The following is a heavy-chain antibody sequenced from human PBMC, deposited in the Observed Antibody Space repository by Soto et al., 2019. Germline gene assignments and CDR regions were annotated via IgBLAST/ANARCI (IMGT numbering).Heavy chain of an antibody. CDR2: IIPIFGTA. V-gene: IGHV1-69*13. J-gene: IGHJ4*02. Sequence: SVKVSCKASGGTFSSYAISWVRQAPGRGLEWMGGIIPIFGTANYAQKFQGRVTITADESTSTAYMELSSLRSEDTAVYYCARDSGYDSSGYYGYWGQGTLVTVSS. CDR3: ARDSGYDSSGYYGY. CDR1: GGTFSSYA. D-gene: IGHD3-22*01.